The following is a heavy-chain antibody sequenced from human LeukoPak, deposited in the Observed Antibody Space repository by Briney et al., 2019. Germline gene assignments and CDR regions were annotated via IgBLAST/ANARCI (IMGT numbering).Heavy chain of an antibody. J-gene: IGHJ5*02. D-gene: IGHD4-17*01. CDR3: YLRNTVTTFDNWFDP. V-gene: IGHV4-34*01. Sequence: TPSETLSLTCAVYGGSFSGYYWSWIRQPPGKGLEWIREINHSGSTNYNPSLKSRVTISVDTSKNQFSLKLSSVTAADTAVYYCYLRNTVTTFDNWFDPWGQGTLVTVSS. CDR2: INHSGST. CDR1: GGSFSGYY.